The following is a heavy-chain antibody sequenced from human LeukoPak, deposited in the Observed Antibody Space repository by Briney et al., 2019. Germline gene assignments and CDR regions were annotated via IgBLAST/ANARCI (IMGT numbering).Heavy chain of an antibody. CDR1: GFTFSSYA. CDR3: AKDWEIAFGGVIVRSYFDY. V-gene: IGHV3-23*01. D-gene: IGHD3-16*02. Sequence: GGSLRLSCAASGFTFSSYAMSWVRQAPGKGLEWVSAISGSGGSTYYADPVKGRFTISRDNSKNTLYLQMNSLRAEDTAVYYCAKDWEIAFGGVIVRSYFDYWGQGTLVTVSS. CDR2: ISGSGGST. J-gene: IGHJ4*02.